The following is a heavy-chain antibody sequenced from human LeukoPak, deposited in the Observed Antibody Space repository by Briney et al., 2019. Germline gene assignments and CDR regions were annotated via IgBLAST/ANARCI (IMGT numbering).Heavy chain of an antibody. V-gene: IGHV3-7*03. CDR1: GFSFSTYW. CDR3: ATNPTTVTTFDY. J-gene: IGHJ4*02. CDR2: IKPHGSEK. D-gene: IGHD4-17*01. Sequence: GGSLRLSCAASGFSFSTYWMSWVRQAPWRGLEWVANIKPHGSEKYYVDSVKGRFTISRDNAKNSLYLQMNSLRAEDTAVYYCATNPTTVTTFDYWGQGTLVTVSS.